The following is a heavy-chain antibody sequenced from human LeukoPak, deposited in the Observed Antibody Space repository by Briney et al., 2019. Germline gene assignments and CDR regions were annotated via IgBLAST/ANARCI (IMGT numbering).Heavy chain of an antibody. CDR1: GGSFSGYY. V-gene: IGHV4-34*01. J-gene: IGHJ5*02. Sequence: PSETLSLTCAVYGGSFSGYYWSWIRQPPGKGLEWIGEINHSGSTNYNPSLKSRVTISVDTSKNQFSLKLSSVTASDTAVYYCAREDGTYNWFDPWGQGTLVTVSS. D-gene: IGHD5-24*01. CDR2: INHSGST. CDR3: AREDGTYNWFDP.